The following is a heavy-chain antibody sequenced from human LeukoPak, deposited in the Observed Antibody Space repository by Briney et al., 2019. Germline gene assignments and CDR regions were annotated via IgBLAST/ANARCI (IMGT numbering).Heavy chain of an antibody. Sequence: GGSLRLSCAASGFTFDDYGMSWVRQAPGKGLEWVSSIKWNGGSTGYADSVKGRFTISRDNAKNSLYLQMNSLRAEDTALYYCARGRRTSIAAAGTIDYWGQGTLVTVSS. J-gene: IGHJ4*02. CDR2: IKWNGGST. V-gene: IGHV3-20*04. D-gene: IGHD6-13*01. CDR3: ARGRRTSIAAAGTIDY. CDR1: GFTFDDYG.